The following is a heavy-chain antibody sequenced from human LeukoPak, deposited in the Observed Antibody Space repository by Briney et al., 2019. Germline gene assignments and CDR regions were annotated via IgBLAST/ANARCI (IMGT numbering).Heavy chain of an antibody. CDR2: INQDGSNT. CDR3: ARDKGYSSDY. D-gene: IGHD2-15*01. V-gene: IGHV3-74*01. Sequence: PGGSLKLSCAASGFTFSSYWMHWVRQAPGQGLVWVSLINQDGSNTRYADSVQGRFTISRDNAKNTLYLQMDRLRAEDTAVYYCARDKGYSSDYWGQGTPVTVSS. J-gene: IGHJ4*02. CDR1: GFTFSSYW.